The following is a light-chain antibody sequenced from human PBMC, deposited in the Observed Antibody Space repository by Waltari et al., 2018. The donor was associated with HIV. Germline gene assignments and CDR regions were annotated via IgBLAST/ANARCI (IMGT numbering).Light chain of an antibody. V-gene: IGKV3-15*01. CDR3: QQYHNWPYT. Sequence: EIVMRQSPATLPVSPGDRATLSYRARQSVNTNLAWYHQKPGQAPRLLIYGADTRATGIPGRLSGSGSGTEFTLTISSLQSEDLAVYYCQQYHNWPYTFGQGTKLEIK. CDR1: QSVNTN. J-gene: IGKJ2*01. CDR2: GAD.